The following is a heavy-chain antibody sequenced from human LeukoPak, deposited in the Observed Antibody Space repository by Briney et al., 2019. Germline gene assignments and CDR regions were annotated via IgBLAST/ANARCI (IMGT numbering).Heavy chain of an antibody. Sequence: PGGSLRLSCAASGFTFSSYAMHWVRQAPGKGLEYVSAISSNGGSTYYANSVKGGFTISRDNSKNTLYLQMGSLRAEDMAVYYCAREIPAAGSYYFDYWGQGTLVTVSS. CDR3: AREIPAAGSYYFDY. CDR2: ISSNGGST. J-gene: IGHJ4*02. V-gene: IGHV3-64*01. CDR1: GFTFSSYA. D-gene: IGHD6-13*01.